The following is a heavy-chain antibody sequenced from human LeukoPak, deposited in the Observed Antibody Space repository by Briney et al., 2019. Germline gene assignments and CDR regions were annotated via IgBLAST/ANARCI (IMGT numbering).Heavy chain of an antibody. V-gene: IGHV1-2*02. J-gene: IGHJ4*02. CDR1: GYTFTGYY. CDR2: INPNSGGT. D-gene: IGHD3-3*01. CDR3: ASSITIFGVVPALFDY. Sequence: ASVKVSCKASGYTFTGYYMHWVRQAPGQGLEWMGWINPNSGGTNYAQKFQGRVTMTRDTSISTAYMELGRLRSDDTAVYYCASSITIFGVVPALFDYWGQGTLVTVSS.